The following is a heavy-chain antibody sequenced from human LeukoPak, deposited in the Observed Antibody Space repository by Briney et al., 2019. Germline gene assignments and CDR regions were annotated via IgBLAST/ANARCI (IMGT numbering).Heavy chain of an antibody. CDR3: AREYSSGYFDY. CDR2: IIPILGIA. V-gene: IGHV1-69*04. CDR1: GGTFSSYA. Sequence: GASVKVSCKASGGTFSSYAISWVRQAPGQGLEWMGRIIPILGIANYAQEFQGRVTITADKSTSTAYMELSSLRSEDTAVYYCAREYSSGYFDYWGQGTLVTVSS. J-gene: IGHJ4*02. D-gene: IGHD6-19*01.